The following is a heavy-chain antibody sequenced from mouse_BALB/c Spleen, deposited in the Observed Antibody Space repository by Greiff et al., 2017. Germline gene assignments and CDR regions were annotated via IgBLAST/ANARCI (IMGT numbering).Heavy chain of an antibody. D-gene: IGHD2-10*02. CDR3: ARGRYGNYMGMDY. J-gene: IGHJ4*01. V-gene: IGHV5-6-5*01. CDR2: ISSGGST. CDR1: GFTFSSYA. Sequence: EVKLEESGGGLVKPGGSLKLSCAASGFTFSSYAMSWVRQTPEKRLEWVASISSGGSTYYPDSVKGRFTISRDNARNILYLQMSSLRSEDTAMYYCARGRYGNYMGMDYWGQGTSVTASS.